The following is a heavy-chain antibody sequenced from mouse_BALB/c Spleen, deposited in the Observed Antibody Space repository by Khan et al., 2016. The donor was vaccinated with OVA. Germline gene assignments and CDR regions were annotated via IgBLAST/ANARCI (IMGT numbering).Heavy chain of an antibody. Sequence: EVQGVESGGGLVKPGGSLKLSCAASGFTFSTYAMSWVRQTPEKRLEWVATINSDGDYTYYLDSVKGRFTISRDNAKNTLYLQMTSLRSEDTAMYYCARSPYGNFAYWGQGTLVTVSA. CDR3: ARSPYGNFAY. CDR1: GFTFSTYA. CDR2: INSDGDYT. D-gene: IGHD2-1*01. J-gene: IGHJ3*01. V-gene: IGHV5-9-3*01.